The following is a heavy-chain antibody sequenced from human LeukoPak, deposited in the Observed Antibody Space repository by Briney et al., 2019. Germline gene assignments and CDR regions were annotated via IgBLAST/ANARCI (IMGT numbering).Heavy chain of an antibody. CDR1: GYTFTVYY. CDR2: INPNSGGA. J-gene: IGHJ4*02. V-gene: IGHV1-2*02. Sequence: ASVTVSFKASGYTFTVYYMHWVRQAPGQGLEGMGWINPNSGGANYAQKFQGRVTMTRDTSISTAYMELSRLRSEDTAVYYCARAHFGVDWYFDYWGQGTLVTVSS. D-gene: IGHD3-3*01. CDR3: ARAHFGVDWYFDY.